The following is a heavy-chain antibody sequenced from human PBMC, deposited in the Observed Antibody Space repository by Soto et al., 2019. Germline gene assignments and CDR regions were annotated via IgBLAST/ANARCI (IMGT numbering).Heavy chain of an antibody. V-gene: IGHV3-53*04. CDR3: ARSYCSSTSCWNMDV. J-gene: IGHJ6*03. Sequence: GGSLSLSCAASGFTVSSNYMSWVRQAPGKGLEWVSVIYSGGSTYYADSVKGRFTTSRHNSKNTLYLQMNSLRAEDTAVYYCARSYCSSTSCWNMDVWGKGTTVTVSS. CDR1: GFTVSSNY. CDR2: IYSGGST. D-gene: IGHD2-2*01.